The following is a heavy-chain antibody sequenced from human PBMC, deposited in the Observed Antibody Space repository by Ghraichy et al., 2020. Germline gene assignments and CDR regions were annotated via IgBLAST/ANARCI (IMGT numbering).Heavy chain of an antibody. D-gene: IGHD2-2*01. CDR1: GYSFTSYW. J-gene: IGHJ4*02. CDR3: ARQPEYCSSTSCYDY. V-gene: IGHV5-51*01. Sequence: GESLNISCKGSGYSFTSYWIGWVRQMPGKGLEWMGIIYPGDSDTRYSPSFQGQVTISADKSISTAYLQWSSLKASDTAMYYCARQPEYCSSTSCYDYWGQGTLVTVSS. CDR2: IYPGDSDT.